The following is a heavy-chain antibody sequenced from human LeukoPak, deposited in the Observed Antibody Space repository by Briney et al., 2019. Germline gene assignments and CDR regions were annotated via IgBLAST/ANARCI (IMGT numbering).Heavy chain of an antibody. CDR2: INHSGST. CDR1: GGSFSGYY. V-gene: IGHV4-34*01. D-gene: IGHD3-16*02. CDR3: ARGGPRISRYRPIDY. Sequence: SETLSLTCAVYGGSFSGYYWSWIRQPPGKGLEWIGEINHSGSTNYNPSLKSRVTISVDTSKNQFSLKLSSVTAADTAVYYCARGGPRISRYRPIDYWGQGTLVTVSS. J-gene: IGHJ4*02.